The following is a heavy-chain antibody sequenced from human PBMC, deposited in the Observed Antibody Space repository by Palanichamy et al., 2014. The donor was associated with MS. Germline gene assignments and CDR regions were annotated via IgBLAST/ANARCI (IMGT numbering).Heavy chain of an antibody. D-gene: IGHD3-10*01. CDR2: INPSGGST. CDR1: GYTFTTYY. J-gene: IGHJ4*02. V-gene: IGHV1-46*01. Sequence: QVQLVQSGAEVKKPGASVKVSCKASGYTFTTYYMHWVRQAPGQGLEWMGIINPSGGSTSYAQKFQGRVTMTRDTSTSTVYMELSSLRSEDTAVYYCAGDNRVIGSGSYYFDYWGQGTLVTVSS. CDR3: AGDNRVIGSGSYYFDY.